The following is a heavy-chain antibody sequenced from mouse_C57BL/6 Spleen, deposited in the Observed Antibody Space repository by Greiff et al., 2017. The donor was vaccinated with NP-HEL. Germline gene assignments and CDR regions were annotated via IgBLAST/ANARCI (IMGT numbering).Heavy chain of an antibody. CDR1: GYTFTSYW. CDR2: IDPSDSYT. V-gene: IGHV1-69*01. Sequence: QVQLQQPGAELVMPGASVKLSCKASGYTFTSYWMHWVKQRPGQGLEWIGEIDPSDSYTNYNQTFKGKSTLTVDKSSSTAYMQLSSLTSEDSAVYYCARPLPYYYAMDYWGQGTSVTVSS. J-gene: IGHJ4*01. CDR3: ARPLPYYYAMDY.